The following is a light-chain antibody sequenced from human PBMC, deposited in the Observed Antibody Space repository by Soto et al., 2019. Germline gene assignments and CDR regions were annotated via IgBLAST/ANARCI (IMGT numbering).Light chain of an antibody. V-gene: IGKV3-15*01. J-gene: IGKJ4*01. CDR2: GES. CDR1: QSVSSS. Sequence: EIVVTQSPATLSVSPGERATLSCRASQSVSSSLAWYQQKPGQAPRLLIYGESTRATGIPARFSGSGSGTEFTLTIGSLQSVDFAVYYCQQYNNWPLPFGGGTKV. CDR3: QQYNNWPLP.